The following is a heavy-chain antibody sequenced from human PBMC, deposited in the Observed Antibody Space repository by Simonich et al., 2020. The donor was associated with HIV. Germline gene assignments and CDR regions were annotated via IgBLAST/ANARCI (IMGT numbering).Heavy chain of an antibody. D-gene: IGHD3-22*01. Sequence: QVQLQQWGAGLLKPSETLSLTCGVYGGSFSGYYWSWIRPPPGKGLEWIGEIKHSGRTNYNLSLKKPVTISEDTSKNQFSLKLSSVTAADTAVYYCARRVYYYDSSDYLVPDALDIWGRGTMVIVSS. CDR3: ARRVYYYDSSDYLVPDALDI. V-gene: IGHV4-34*01. CDR2: IKHSGRT. J-gene: IGHJ3*02. CDR1: GGSFSGYY.